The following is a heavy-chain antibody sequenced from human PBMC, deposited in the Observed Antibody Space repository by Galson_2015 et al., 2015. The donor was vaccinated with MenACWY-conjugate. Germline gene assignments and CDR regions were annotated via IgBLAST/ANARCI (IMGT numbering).Heavy chain of an antibody. D-gene: IGHD6-19*01. Sequence: SLRLSCAASGFTFSAYWMHWVRHAPGEGLVWVSRINSDGSSTSYADSVKGRFTISRDNAKNMLYLQMNSLRAEDTAVYHCATVTRGWSAFDIWGQGTMVTVSS. CDR3: ATVTRGWSAFDI. V-gene: IGHV3-74*01. CDR2: INSDGSST. J-gene: IGHJ3*02. CDR1: GFTFSAYW.